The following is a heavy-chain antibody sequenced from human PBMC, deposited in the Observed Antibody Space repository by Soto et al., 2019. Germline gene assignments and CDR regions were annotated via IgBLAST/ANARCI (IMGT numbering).Heavy chain of an antibody. CDR1: GFTVSSNY. J-gene: IGHJ4*02. CDR2: IYNDGST. Sequence: EVQLVESGGGLVQPGGSLRLSCAVSGFTVSSNYMSWVRQAPGKGLEWVLVIYNDGSTYYADSVKGRFTISRDNSKNTLYLQMTSLRAEDTAVYYCARGGSGYYHYPFDYWGQGTLVTVSS. D-gene: IGHD3-22*01. CDR3: ARGGSGYYHYPFDY. V-gene: IGHV3-66*01.